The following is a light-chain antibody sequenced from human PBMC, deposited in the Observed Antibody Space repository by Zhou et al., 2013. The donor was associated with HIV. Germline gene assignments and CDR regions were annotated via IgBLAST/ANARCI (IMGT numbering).Light chain of an antibody. V-gene: IGKV2D-29*02. CDR3: MQSIQFPLT. CDR2: EVS. CDR1: QSLLHSDGETY. Sequence: DVLLTQSPLTLPVTLGQPASISCRSSQSLLHSDGETYLYWYLQKPGQSPQLLIYEVSNRFSGVPDRFSGSGSGTDFTLKISRVEAEDVGVYYCMQSIQFPLTFGPGTKVDIK. J-gene: IGKJ3*01.